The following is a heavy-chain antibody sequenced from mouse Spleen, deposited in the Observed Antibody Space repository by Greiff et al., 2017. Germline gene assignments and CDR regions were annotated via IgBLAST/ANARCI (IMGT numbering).Heavy chain of an antibody. CDR3: ARGRSITTVVDY. D-gene: IGHD1-1*01. Sequence: QVQLQQSGAELVRPGASVKLSCKASGYTFTDYYINWVKQRPGQGLEWIARIYPGSGNTYYNEKFKGKATLTAEKSSSTAYMQLSSLTSEDSAVYFCARGRSITTVVDYWGQGTTLTVSS. CDR2: IYPGSGNT. J-gene: IGHJ2*01. CDR1: GYTFTDYY. V-gene: IGHV1-76*01.